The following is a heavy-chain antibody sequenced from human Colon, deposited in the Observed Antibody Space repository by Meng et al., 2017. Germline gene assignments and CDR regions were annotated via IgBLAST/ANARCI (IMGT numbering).Heavy chain of an antibody. CDR3: AREQSDYFDY. Sequence: LRLSCTVSGASIGSSDFYWGWIRQPPGRGLEWIATIYYSGGTYYNPSLKSRVTISLDTSKNQLSLDLSSVTAADTAVYYCAREQSDYFDYWGQGTLVTVSS. CDR1: GASIGSSDFY. CDR2: IYYSGGT. J-gene: IGHJ4*02. V-gene: IGHV4-39*07.